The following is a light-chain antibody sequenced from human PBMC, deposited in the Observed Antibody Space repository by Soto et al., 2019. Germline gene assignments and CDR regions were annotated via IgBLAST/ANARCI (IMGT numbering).Light chain of an antibody. CDR2: EVV. CDR3: KSYAGSNTYV. V-gene: IGLV2-8*01. Sequence: QSALTQPPSASGSPGQSGTISCTGTKTDIGVYDFVSWYQHHPGKAPRLIIYEVVQRPSGVPDRFSGSKSGNTASLTVSGLQAADEADYFCKSYAGSNTYVFGSVTKVTVL. J-gene: IGLJ1*01. CDR1: KTDIGVYDF.